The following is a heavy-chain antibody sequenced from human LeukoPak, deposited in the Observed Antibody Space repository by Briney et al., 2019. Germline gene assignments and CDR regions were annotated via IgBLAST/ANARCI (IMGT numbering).Heavy chain of an antibody. CDR1: GYTLTELS. CDR2: FDPEDGET. V-gene: IGHV1-24*01. D-gene: IGHD1-1*01. CDR3: ATRLQLERRMTSSQPFDY. J-gene: IGHJ4*02. Sequence: GASVKVSCKVSGYTLTELSMHWVRQAPGKGLEWMGGFDPEDGETIYAQKFQGRVTMTEDTSTDTAYMELSSLRSEDTAVYYCATRLQLERRMTSSQPFDYWGQGTLVTVSS.